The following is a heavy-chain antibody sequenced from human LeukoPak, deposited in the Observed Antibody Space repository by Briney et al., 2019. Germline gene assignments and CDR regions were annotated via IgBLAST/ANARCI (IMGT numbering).Heavy chain of an antibody. CDR3: ASYPLAGFGEYGDPFDY. J-gene: IGHJ4*02. Sequence: SVKVSCKASGGTFSSYAISGVRQAAGQGLEWMGGIIPILGTATHAQTFQGRVTITADKSTSTAYMKLSSLRPEDTPVYYCASYPLAGFGEYGDPFDYWGQGTLVTVSS. V-gene: IGHV1-69*06. D-gene: IGHD3-10*01. CDR1: GGTFSSYA. CDR2: IIPILGTA.